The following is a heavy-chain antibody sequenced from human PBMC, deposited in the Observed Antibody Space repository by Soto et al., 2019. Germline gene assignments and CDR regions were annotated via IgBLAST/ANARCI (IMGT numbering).Heavy chain of an antibody. CDR2: IYYSGST. CDR1: GGSISSSSYY. CDR3: ATGGIAANFDY. D-gene: IGHD6-13*01. V-gene: IGHV4-39*01. Sequence: QLQLQESGPGLVKPSETLSLTCTVSGGSISSSSYYWGWIRQPPGKGLEWIGSIYYSGSTYYNPSLTSRVTISVDTAKNQFSLKLSSVTAADTAVYYCATGGIAANFDYWGQGTLVTVSS. J-gene: IGHJ4*02.